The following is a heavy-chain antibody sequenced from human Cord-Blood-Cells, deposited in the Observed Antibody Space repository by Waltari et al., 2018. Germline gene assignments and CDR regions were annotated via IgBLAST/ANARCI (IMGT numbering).Heavy chain of an antibody. V-gene: IGHV4-34*01. CDR2: INHSGST. CDR3: ARHYPYCSSTSCYAFDI. CDR1: GVSFSGYY. Sequence: QVQLQQWGAGLLKPSETLSLTCSVYGVSFSGYYWRWISQPPGKGLEWIGEINHSGSTNYNPSLKSRVTISVDTSKNQFSLKLSSVTAADTAVYYCARHYPYCSSTSCYAFDIWGQGTMVTVSS. D-gene: IGHD2-2*01. J-gene: IGHJ3*02.